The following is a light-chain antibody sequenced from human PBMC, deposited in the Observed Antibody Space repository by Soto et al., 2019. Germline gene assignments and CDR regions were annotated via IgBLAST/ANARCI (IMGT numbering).Light chain of an antibody. J-gene: IGKJ1*01. CDR1: QTVSSSY. CDR3: KQYNSYWK. Sequence: EIVLTQSPVTLSSSPGEIATLSCSASQTVSSSYLAWYQQKPGQAPRLLIYGASNRATGVPDRFSGSGSGTEFTLTISSLQPDDFATYYCKQYNSYWKFGQGTKVDIK. V-gene: IGKV3-20*01. CDR2: GAS.